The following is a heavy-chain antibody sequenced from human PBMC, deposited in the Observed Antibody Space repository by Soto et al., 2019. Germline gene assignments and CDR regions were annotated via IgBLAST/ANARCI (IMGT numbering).Heavy chain of an antibody. CDR3: ALYSGGSVGIIIEGSNCFDL. V-gene: IGHV1-46*01. Sequence: QVRLVQSGAEVRRPGASVKVSCKAPGYTFTSYYLNWVRQAPGQGLEWMGVINSHGGSTKYAQKFQGRVHMTRATSRSTVYMELRSLRCGDTAIYSCALYSGGSVGIIIEGSNCFDLWGQGTMVTVSS. CDR2: INSHGGST. CDR1: GYTFTSYY. J-gene: IGHJ5*02. D-gene: IGHD3-16*02.